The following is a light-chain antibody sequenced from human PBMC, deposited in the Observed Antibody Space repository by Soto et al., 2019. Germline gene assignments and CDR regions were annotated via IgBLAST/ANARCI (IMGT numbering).Light chain of an antibody. CDR3: GAWDSSLSVVV. J-gene: IGLJ2*01. CDR2: DSD. Sequence: QSVLTQPPSVSAAPGQKVTISCSGSSASIGNNYVSWYQQLPGTAPKLVIYDSDKRPSEIPDRFSASKSGTSATLDITGLQTGDEADYYCGAWDSSLSVVVFGGGTKLTVL. V-gene: IGLV1-51*01. CDR1: SASIGNNY.